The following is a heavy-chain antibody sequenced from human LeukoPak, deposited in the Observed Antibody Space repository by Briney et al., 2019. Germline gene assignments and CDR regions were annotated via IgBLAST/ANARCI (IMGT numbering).Heavy chain of an antibody. CDR1: GDSVSSNSTA. V-gene: IGHV6-1*01. Sequence: SQTLSLTCAISGDSVSSNSTAWNWIRQSPSRGLEWLGRTYYRSKWYNDYTVSVKSRITFNPDTSKNQFSLHLNSVTPEDTAVYYCARKRLSADSFDIWGQGTLVTVSS. CDR2: TYYRSKWYN. CDR3: ARKRLSADSFDI. J-gene: IGHJ3*02. D-gene: IGHD4/OR15-4a*01.